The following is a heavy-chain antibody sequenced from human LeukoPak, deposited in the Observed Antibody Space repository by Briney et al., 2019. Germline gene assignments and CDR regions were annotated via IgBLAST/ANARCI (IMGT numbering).Heavy chain of an antibody. CDR3: ARGHSGWYWNWFDP. Sequence: SETLSLICTVSGGSISSSSYYWGWIRQPPGKGLEWIGSIYYSGSTNYNPSLKSRVTISVDTSKNQFSLKLSSVTAADTAVYYCARGHSGWYWNWFDPWGQGTLVTVSS. V-gene: IGHV4-39*07. CDR1: GGSISSSSYY. D-gene: IGHD6-19*01. J-gene: IGHJ5*02. CDR2: IYYSGST.